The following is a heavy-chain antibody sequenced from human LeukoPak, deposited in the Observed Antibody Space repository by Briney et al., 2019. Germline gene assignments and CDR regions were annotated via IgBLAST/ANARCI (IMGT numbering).Heavy chain of an antibody. CDR3: AKSHSVEQRGYFDY. CDR1: EFTFTTYA. Sequence: PGGSLRLSCAASEFTFTTYAMSWVRQAPGKGLEWVSSIANDGGSTYYADSVKGRFTISRDNSRNTVYLQMNSLRAEDMAVYYCAKSHSVEQRGYFDYWGQGTLVPVSS. J-gene: IGHJ4*02. CDR2: IANDGGST. V-gene: IGHV3-23*01. D-gene: IGHD1/OR15-1a*01.